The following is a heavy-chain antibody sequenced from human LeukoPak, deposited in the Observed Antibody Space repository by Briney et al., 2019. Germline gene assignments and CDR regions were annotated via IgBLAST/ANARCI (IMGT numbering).Heavy chain of an antibody. Sequence: PGGSLRLSCAASGLTFSSYPMNWVRRAPGEGLEWVSSISYTSTHINYADSVKGRFTISRDNAKNSLYLQMSSLRAEDTAVYYCARSPPRGYSGHDDWPAYNFDYWGQGTLVTVSS. CDR2: ISYTSTHI. D-gene: IGHD5-12*01. V-gene: IGHV3-21*01. J-gene: IGHJ4*02. CDR1: GLTFSSYP. CDR3: ARSPPRGYSGHDDWPAYNFDY.